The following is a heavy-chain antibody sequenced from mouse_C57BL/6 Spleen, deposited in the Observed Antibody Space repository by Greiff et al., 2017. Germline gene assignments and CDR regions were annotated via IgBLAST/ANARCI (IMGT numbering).Heavy chain of an antibody. V-gene: IGHV1-82*01. CDR2: IYPGDGDT. CDR3: ARSLLWYFDV. J-gene: IGHJ1*03. D-gene: IGHD1-2*01. Sequence: VKLQQSGPELVKPGASVKISCKASGYAFSSSWMNWVKQRPGKGLEWIGRIYPGDGDTNYNGKFKGKATLTADKSSITAYMQLSSLTSEDSAVYFCARSLLWYFDVWGTGTTVTVSS. CDR1: GYAFSSSW.